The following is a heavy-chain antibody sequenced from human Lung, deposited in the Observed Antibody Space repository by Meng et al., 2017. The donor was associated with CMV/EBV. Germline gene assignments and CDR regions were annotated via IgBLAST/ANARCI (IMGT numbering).Heavy chain of an antibody. Sequence: SXKISXAASGFTFSSYEMNWVRQAPGKGLDWVSYIGSSGSTIYYTDSVKGRFSISRDNAKNSLYLQMNSLRAEDTAVYYCARDRSVVVPAAKYYDYGMDDWGQGTXVTVSS. CDR2: IGSSGSTI. D-gene: IGHD2-2*01. CDR1: GFTFSSYE. V-gene: IGHV3-48*03. J-gene: IGHJ6*02. CDR3: ARDRSVVVPAAKYYDYGMDD.